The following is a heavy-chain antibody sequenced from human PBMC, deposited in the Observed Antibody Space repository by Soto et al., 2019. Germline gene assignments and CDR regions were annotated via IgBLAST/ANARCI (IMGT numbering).Heavy chain of an antibody. J-gene: IGHJ4*02. Sequence: GGSLRLSCTASGLPHSNFAMMWVRQAPGKGLECVSGIYGSGRGIEYADSVKGRFTTSRDNSKNTVYLEMTDLRADDTAIYYCAKGAVYNDGLWLIDHWGQGTQVTVSS. CDR1: GLPHSNFA. V-gene: IGHV3-23*05. D-gene: IGHD3-16*01. CDR2: IYGSGRGI. CDR3: AKGAVYNDGLWLIDH.